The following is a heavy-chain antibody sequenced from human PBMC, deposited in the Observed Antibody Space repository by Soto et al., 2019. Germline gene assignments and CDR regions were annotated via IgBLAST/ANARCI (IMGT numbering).Heavy chain of an antibody. D-gene: IGHD6-6*01. CDR3: ARVGGIGAPPGTDY. Sequence: GASVKVSCKASGGIFSSYAISWLRQAPGQGLEWMGAVIPILGQAYYAQDLQDRVSITADESTRTTYMELSSLRSEDTAVYFCARVGGIGAPPGTDYWGQGTMVTVYS. J-gene: IGHJ4*02. V-gene: IGHV1-69*13. CDR1: GGIFSSYA. CDR2: VIPILGQA.